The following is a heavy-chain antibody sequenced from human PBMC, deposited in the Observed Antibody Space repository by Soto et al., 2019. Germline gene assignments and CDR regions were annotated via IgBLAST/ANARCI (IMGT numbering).Heavy chain of an antibody. CDR2: IRKDGSKT. D-gene: IGHD3-9*01. Sequence: EVRLVESGGGLVQPGGSLRLSCAASGFTFSTDWMTWVRQAPGKGLEWVANIRKDGSKTSYLDSVRGRFTISRDNAQSSLYLKMDSLRAEDPALYYCARDLCPGTSSSYFDSFDIWGQGTMVTVSS. CDR3: ARDLCPGTSSSYFDSFDI. J-gene: IGHJ3*02. V-gene: IGHV3-7*05. CDR1: GFTFSTDW.